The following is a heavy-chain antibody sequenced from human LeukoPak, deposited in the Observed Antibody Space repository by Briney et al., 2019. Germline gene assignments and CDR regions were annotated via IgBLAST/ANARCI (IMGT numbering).Heavy chain of an antibody. Sequence: GGSLRLSCAASGFPLTSQGMSWVRQAPGKGLEWVSVISPSGRTTYYADSVKGRFTISRDTSRNTLYLHMNSLRVEDTAMYYCAKDSDWIAVDWGQGTLVTVSS. J-gene: IGHJ4*02. D-gene: IGHD6-19*01. V-gene: IGHV3-23*01. CDR2: ISPSGRTT. CDR1: GFPLTSQG. CDR3: AKDSDWIAVD.